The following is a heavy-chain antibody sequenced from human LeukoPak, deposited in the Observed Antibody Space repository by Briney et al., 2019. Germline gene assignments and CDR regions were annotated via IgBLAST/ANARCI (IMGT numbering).Heavy chain of an antibody. CDR3: ARNLNDYVWGSYRWTYGMDV. CDR1: GGSISSYY. CDR2: IYYNGST. Sequence: SETLSLTCTVSGGSISSYYWSWIRQPPGKGLEWIGYIYYNGSTNYNPSLKSRVTISVDTSKNQFSLKLSSVTAADTAVYYCARNLNDYVWGSYRWTYGMDVWGKGTTVTVSS. J-gene: IGHJ6*04. V-gene: IGHV4-59*01. D-gene: IGHD3-16*02.